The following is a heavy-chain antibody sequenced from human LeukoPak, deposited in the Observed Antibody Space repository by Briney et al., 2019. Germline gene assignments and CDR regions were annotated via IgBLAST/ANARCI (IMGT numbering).Heavy chain of an antibody. CDR2: LSHDGGNN. D-gene: IGHD3-10*01. J-gene: IGHJ4*02. Sequence: GGSLRLSCAASGFTSSTYGMHWVRQAPGKGLEWVAVLSHDGGNNFYADSVKGRFTISRDNSKNTLYLQMNSLRPDDTAVYYCAKDRLKYLLLGIDFWGQGALVTVSS. CDR3: AKDRLKYLLLGIDF. CDR1: GFTSSTYG. V-gene: IGHV3-30*18.